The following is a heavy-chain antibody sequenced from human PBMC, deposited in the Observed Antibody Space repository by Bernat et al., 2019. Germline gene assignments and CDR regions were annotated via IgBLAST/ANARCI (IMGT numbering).Heavy chain of an antibody. CDR1: GGSISSSSYY. J-gene: IGHJ6*02. CDR3: ARHSGSGSYLSGMDV. Sequence: QLQLQESGPGLVKPSETLSLTCTVSGGSISSSSYYWGWIRQPPGKGLEWIGSIYYSGSTYYNPSLKSRVTISVDTSKNQFSLKLSYVTDADTAVYYCARHSGSGSYLSGMDVWGQGTTVTVSS. CDR2: IYYSGST. D-gene: IGHD3-10*01. V-gene: IGHV4-39*01.